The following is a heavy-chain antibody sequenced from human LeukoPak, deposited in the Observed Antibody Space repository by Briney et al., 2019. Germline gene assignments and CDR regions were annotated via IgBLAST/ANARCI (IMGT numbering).Heavy chain of an antibody. Sequence: GGSLRLSCAASGFTFSNYWMHWVRQAPGKGLEWVSGISWNSGSIGYADSVKGRFTISRDNAKNSLYLQMNSLRAEDTALYYCAKVFEELDAFDIWGQGTMVTVSS. CDR1: GFTFSNYW. CDR2: ISWNSGSI. J-gene: IGHJ3*02. V-gene: IGHV3-9*01. D-gene: IGHD3-10*01. CDR3: AKVFEELDAFDI.